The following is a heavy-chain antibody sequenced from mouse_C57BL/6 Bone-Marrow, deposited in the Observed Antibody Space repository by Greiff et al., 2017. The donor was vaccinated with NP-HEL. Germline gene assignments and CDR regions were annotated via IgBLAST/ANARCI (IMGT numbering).Heavy chain of an antibody. J-gene: IGHJ2*01. D-gene: IGHD4-1*02. Sequence: EVQLQESGAELVKPGASVKLSCTASGFNIKDYYMHWVKQRTEQGLEWIGRIDPEDGETKYAPKFQGKATLTADTSSNTAYLQLSSLTSEDTAVYYCASTGTYYFDYWGQGTTLTVSS. CDR1: GFNIKDYY. V-gene: IGHV14-2*01. CDR2: IDPEDGET. CDR3: ASTGTYYFDY.